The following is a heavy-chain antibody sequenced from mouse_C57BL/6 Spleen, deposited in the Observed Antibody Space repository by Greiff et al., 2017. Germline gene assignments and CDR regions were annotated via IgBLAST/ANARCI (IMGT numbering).Heavy chain of an antibody. V-gene: IGHV2-5*01. Sequence: VQGVESGPGLVQPSQSLSITCTVSGFSLTSYGVPWVRQSPGKGLEWLGVIWRGGSTDYNAAFMSRLSITKDNSKSQVFFKMNSLQADDTAIYYCAKNDITRDYFDYWGPGTTLTVSS. D-gene: IGHD2-4*01. J-gene: IGHJ2*01. CDR3: AKNDITRDYFDY. CDR1: GFSLTSYG. CDR2: IWRGGST.